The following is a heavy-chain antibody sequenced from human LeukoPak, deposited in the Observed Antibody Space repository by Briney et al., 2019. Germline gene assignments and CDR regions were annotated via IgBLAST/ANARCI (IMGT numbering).Heavy chain of an antibody. CDR3: ARDKRSAGDYYDSSGPWYAFDI. V-gene: IGHV1-46*01. CDR1: GYTFTSYY. CDR2: INPSGGST. J-gene: IGHJ3*02. Sequence: GASVKVSCKASGYTFTSYYMHWVRQAPGQGLEWMGIINPSGGSTNYAHKFQGRVIMTRDASTSTVYMELGSLRSEDKAVYYCARDKRSAGDYYDSSGPWYAFDIWGQGTMVTVSS. D-gene: IGHD3-22*01.